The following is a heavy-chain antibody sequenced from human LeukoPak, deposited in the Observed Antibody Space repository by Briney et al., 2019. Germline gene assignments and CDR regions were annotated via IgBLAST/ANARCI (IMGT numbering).Heavy chain of an antibody. Sequence: PSETLSLTCTVSGASISSGDYYWGWIRQPPGRGLEWIGTIYYSGSTNYNPSLKSRVTISVDTSENQFSLRLTSVTATDTAVYYCVRRGQRLNPGLYYFDHWGQGTLVTVSS. V-gene: IGHV4-39*01. CDR2: IYYSGST. CDR3: VRRGQRLNPGLYYFDH. CDR1: GASISSGDYY. D-gene: IGHD6-25*01. J-gene: IGHJ4*02.